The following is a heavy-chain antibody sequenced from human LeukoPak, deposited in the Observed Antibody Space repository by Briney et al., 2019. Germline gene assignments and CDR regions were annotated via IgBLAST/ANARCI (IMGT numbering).Heavy chain of an antibody. D-gene: IGHD3-3*01. CDR1: GYTLTELS. Sequence: ASVKVSCKVSGYTLTELSMHWVRQAPGKGLEWMGGFDPEDGEIIYAQKFQGRVTMTEDTSTDTAYMELSSLRSEDTAVYYCATKALADFWSGYSLGYWGQGTLVTVSS. V-gene: IGHV1-24*01. CDR2: FDPEDGEI. CDR3: ATKALADFWSGYSLGY. J-gene: IGHJ4*02.